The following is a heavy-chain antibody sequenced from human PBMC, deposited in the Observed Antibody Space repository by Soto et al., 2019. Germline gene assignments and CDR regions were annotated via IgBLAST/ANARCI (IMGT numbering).Heavy chain of an antibody. Sequence: GGSLRLSCAASGFTFSNYEMHWVRQAPGKGLECVSAISGSGASTYYAKSVKGRFTISRDNSKNTLYLQMNSLRAEDTAVYYCAKDMYGSGSLFDYWGQGTLVTVSS. CDR3: AKDMYGSGSLFDY. D-gene: IGHD3-10*01. V-gene: IGHV3-23*01. CDR1: GFTFSNYE. J-gene: IGHJ4*02. CDR2: ISGSGAST.